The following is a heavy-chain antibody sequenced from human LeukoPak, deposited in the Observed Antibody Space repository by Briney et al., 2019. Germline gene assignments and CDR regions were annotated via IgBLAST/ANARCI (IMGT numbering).Heavy chain of an antibody. V-gene: IGHV1-2*02. D-gene: IGHD2-15*01. J-gene: IGHJ5*02. CDR1: GYTFTDYY. CDR3: ARDRNLLVVAATVHWFDP. Sequence: ASVKVSCRASGYTFTDYYMHWVRQAPGQGLEWMGWINPNTGGTNYAQKFQGRVTMTRDTSISTAYMDLGRLASDDTAVYYCARDRNLLVVAATVHWFDPWGQGTLVTVSS. CDR2: INPNTGGT.